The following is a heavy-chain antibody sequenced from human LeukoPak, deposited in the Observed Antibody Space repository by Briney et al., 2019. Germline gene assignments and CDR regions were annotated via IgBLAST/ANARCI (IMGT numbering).Heavy chain of an antibody. CDR2: IYHSGST. J-gene: IGHJ4*02. Sequence: SETLSLTCAVSGGSISSSNWWSWVRQPPGKGLEWIGEIYHSGSTNYNPSLKSRVTISVDKSKNQFSLKLSSVTAADTAVYYCARVLLWFGELYSDYWGQGTLVTVSS. CDR3: ARVLLWFGELYSDY. CDR1: GGSISSSNW. V-gene: IGHV4-4*02. D-gene: IGHD3-10*01.